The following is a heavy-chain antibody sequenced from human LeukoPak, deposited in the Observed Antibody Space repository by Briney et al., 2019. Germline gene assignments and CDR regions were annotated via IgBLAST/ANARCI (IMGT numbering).Heavy chain of an antibody. V-gene: IGHV3-74*01. Sequence: PGGSLRLSCAASGFTFSSHWMHWVRQAPGKGLVWVSRINSDGSSISYADSVKGRFTISRDNAKSTLYLQINNVRGEDTAVYYCVTRRPDILPLDDTFDVWGQGTMVAVSS. CDR2: INSDGSSI. CDR1: GFTFSSHW. D-gene: IGHD3-3*02. J-gene: IGHJ3*01. CDR3: VTRRPDILPLDDTFDV.